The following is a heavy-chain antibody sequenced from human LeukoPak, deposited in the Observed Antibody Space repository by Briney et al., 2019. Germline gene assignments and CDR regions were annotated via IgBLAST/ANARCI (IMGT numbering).Heavy chain of an antibody. CDR2: IYYSGST. Sequence: SETLSLTCTVSGGSISSYYWSWIRQPPGKGLEWIGYIYYSGSTNYNPSLKSRVTISVDTSKNQFSLKLSSVTAADTAVYYCARAGRPYYYYYGMDVWGQGTTVTVPS. CDR3: ARAGRPYYYYYGMDV. V-gene: IGHV4-59*01. CDR1: GGSISSYY. J-gene: IGHJ6*02. D-gene: IGHD2-15*01.